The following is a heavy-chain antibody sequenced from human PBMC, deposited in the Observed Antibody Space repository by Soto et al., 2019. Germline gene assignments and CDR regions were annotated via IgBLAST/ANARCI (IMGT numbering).Heavy chain of an antibody. V-gene: IGHV3-15*07. J-gene: IGHJ6*02. CDR2: IKSKTDGGTT. CDR3: TMGYCISTSCYTYGMDV. D-gene: IGHD2-2*01. CDR1: GFTFSNAW. Sequence: EVQLVESGGGLVKPGGSLRLSCAASGFTFSNAWMNWVRQAPGKGLEWVGRIKSKTDGGTTDYAAPVKGRFTISRDDSKNTLYLQMNSLKTEDTAVYYCTMGYCISTSCYTYGMDVWGQGTTVTVSS.